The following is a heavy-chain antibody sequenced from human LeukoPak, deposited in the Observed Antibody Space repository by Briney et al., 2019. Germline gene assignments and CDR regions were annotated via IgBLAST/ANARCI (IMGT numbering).Heavy chain of an antibody. CDR3: AIFYYYGLY. D-gene: IGHD3-10*01. CDR1: GLSLSNAW. Sequence: GGSLRLSCAASGLSLSNAWMSWVRQAPGKGLEWVGRIKTKADNGTTEYVAPVKGRFTMSRDDSRNTLSLQMDSLKTEDTAVYFCAIFYYYGLYWGQGTLVTVSS. J-gene: IGHJ4*02. CDR2: IKTKADNGTT. V-gene: IGHV3-15*01.